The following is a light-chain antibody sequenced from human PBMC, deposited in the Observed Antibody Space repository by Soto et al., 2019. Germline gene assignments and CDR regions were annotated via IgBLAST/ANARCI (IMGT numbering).Light chain of an antibody. V-gene: IGLV2-23*01. CDR3: CSSAPESTYV. CDR1: SSDVGAYDS. J-gene: IGLJ1*01. Sequence: QSVLAQPASVSGSPGQSITISCTGTSSDVGAYDSVSWCQQHPHKAPQLIIYKGTQRPSGVSNRFSGSTSGNAASLTISGLQADDEADYFCCSSAPESTYVCGTGTKVTVL. CDR2: KGT.